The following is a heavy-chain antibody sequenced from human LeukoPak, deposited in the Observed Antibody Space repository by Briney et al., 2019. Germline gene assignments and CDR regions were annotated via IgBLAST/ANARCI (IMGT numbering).Heavy chain of an antibody. D-gene: IGHD3-22*01. CDR3: AGSGYYLWNAFDI. J-gene: IGHJ3*02. CDR2: ISGSGGNT. Sequence: GGSLRLSCAASGFTFSSYAMSWVRQAPGKGLEWVSAISGSGGNTYYADSVKGRFTISRDNSKNTLYLQMNSLRAEDTAVYYCAGSGYYLWNAFDIWGQGTMVTVSS. CDR1: GFTFSSYA. V-gene: IGHV3-23*01.